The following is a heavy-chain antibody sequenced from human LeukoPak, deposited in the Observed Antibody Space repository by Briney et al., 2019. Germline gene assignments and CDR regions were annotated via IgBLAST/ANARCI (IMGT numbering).Heavy chain of an antibody. CDR2: IIPIFGTA. D-gene: IGHD4-17*01. J-gene: IGHJ6*02. V-gene: IGHV1-69*13. CDR3: ARVHGDYDYYGMDV. Sequence: SVKVSCKASGYTFTSYGISWVRQAPGQGLEWMGGIIPIFGTANYARKFQGRVTITADESTSTAYMELSSLRSEDTAVYYCARVHGDYDYYGMDVWGQGTTVTVSS. CDR1: GYTFTSYG.